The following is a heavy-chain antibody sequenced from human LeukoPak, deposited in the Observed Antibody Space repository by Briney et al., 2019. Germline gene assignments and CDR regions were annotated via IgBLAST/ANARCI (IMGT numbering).Heavy chain of an antibody. D-gene: IGHD2-15*01. CDR2: IIPILGIA. CDR1: GGTFSSYA. CDR3: ARGYSAYAFDI. V-gene: IGHV1-69*04. Sequence: ASVKVSCKASGGTFSSYAISWVRQAPGQGLEWMGRIIPILGIANYAQKFQGRVTITADKSTSTAYMELSSLRSEDTAVYYCARGYSAYAFDIWGQGTVVTVSS. J-gene: IGHJ3*02.